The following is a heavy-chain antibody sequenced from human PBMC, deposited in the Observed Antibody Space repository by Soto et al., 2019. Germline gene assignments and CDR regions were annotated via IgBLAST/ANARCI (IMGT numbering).Heavy chain of an antibody. CDR2: IYHSGTT. Sequence: SETLSLTCTVSSGSISSDGYYWAWIRQHPGKGLGWIGYIYHSGTTYYNPSLRSRVTISVDTSKNQFSLNLTSVTAADTALYYCAREYSSSYDYWGPGILVTVSS. J-gene: IGHJ4*02. CDR1: SGSISSDGYY. V-gene: IGHV4-31*03. D-gene: IGHD6-6*01. CDR3: AREYSSSYDY.